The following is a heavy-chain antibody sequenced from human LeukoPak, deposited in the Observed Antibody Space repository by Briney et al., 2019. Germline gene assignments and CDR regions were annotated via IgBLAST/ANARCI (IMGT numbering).Heavy chain of an antibody. D-gene: IGHD3-10*01. CDR2: IYYSGST. V-gene: IGHV4-59*01. CDR3: ASTGLGFGELSWWFDP. Sequence: PSETLSLTCTVSGGSISSYYWSWIRQPPGKGLKWIGYIYYSGSTNYNPSLKSRVTISVDTSKNQFSVKLSSVTAADTAVYYCASTGLGFGELSWWFDPWGQGTLVTVSS. J-gene: IGHJ5*02. CDR1: GGSISSYY.